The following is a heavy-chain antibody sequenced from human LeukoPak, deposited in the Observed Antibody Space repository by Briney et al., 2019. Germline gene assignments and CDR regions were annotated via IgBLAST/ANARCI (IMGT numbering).Heavy chain of an antibody. V-gene: IGHV3-7*01. Sequence: PGGSLRLSCAASGFTFSSYWMSWVRQAPGKGLEWVANIKQDGSEKYYVDSVKGRFTISRDNAKNTLYMQMNSLRAEDTAVFYCAREILALNWFDPWGQGTLVTVSS. D-gene: IGHD3-3*01. CDR1: GFTFSSYW. J-gene: IGHJ5*02. CDR3: AREILALNWFDP. CDR2: IKQDGSEK.